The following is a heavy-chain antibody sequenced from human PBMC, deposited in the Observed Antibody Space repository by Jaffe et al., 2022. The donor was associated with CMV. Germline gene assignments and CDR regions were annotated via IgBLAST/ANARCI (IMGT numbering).Heavy chain of an antibody. V-gene: IGHV3-21*01. Sequence: EVQLVESGGGLVKPGGSLRLSCAASGFTLSSYSMNWVRQAPGKGLEWVSSISSSGSYTYYRGSVKGRFTISRDNAENSLFLQMNSLRAEDTAIYYCAREGAYENFDFWGQGTLVTVSS. D-gene: IGHD5-12*01. CDR3: AREGAYENFDF. CDR2: ISSSGSYT. J-gene: IGHJ4*02. CDR1: GFTLSSYS.